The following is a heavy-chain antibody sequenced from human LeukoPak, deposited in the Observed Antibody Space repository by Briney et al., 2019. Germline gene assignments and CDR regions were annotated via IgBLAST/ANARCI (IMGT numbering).Heavy chain of an antibody. CDR2: ISYDGSNK. J-gene: IGHJ6*03. CDR1: GFTFSSYA. V-gene: IGHV3-30*01. CDR3: ARAGGAIVVVPAAHPYHYYYYMDV. D-gene: IGHD2-2*01. Sequence: GGSLRLSCAASGFTFSSYAMHWVRQAPGKGLEWVAVISYDGSNKYYADSVKGRFTISRDNSKNTLYLQMNSLRAEDTAVYYCARAGGAIVVVPAAHPYHYYYYMDVWGKGTTVTVSS.